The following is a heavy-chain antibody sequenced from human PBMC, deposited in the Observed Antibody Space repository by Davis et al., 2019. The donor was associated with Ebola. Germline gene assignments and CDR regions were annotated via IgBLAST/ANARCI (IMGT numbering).Heavy chain of an antibody. CDR2: IYTSGST. D-gene: IGHD3-10*01. Sequence: PSETLSLTCTVSGGSISSGSYYWSWIRPPAGKGLEWIGHIYTSGSTNYNPSLKSRVTISVDTSKNQFSLKLSSVTAADTAVYYCARNYGSGIDEFDYWGQGTLVTVSS. CDR1: GGSISSGSYY. J-gene: IGHJ4*02. CDR3: ARNYGSGIDEFDY. V-gene: IGHV4-61*09.